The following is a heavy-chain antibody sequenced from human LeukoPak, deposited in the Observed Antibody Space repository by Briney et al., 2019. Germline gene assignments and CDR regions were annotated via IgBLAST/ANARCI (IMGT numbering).Heavy chain of an antibody. CDR3: ARQRSRCSGGTCYFDS. J-gene: IGHJ4*02. Sequence: SETLSLTCSVSGGSISSSTYSWGWIRQPPGKGLEWIGSISYSGSKYYNPSLKSRVTISVHTSKNQFSLKLSSVTAADTAVYYCARQRSRCSGGTCYFDSWGLGTLVTISS. D-gene: IGHD2-15*01. CDR2: ISYSGSK. V-gene: IGHV4-39*01. CDR1: GGSISSSTYS.